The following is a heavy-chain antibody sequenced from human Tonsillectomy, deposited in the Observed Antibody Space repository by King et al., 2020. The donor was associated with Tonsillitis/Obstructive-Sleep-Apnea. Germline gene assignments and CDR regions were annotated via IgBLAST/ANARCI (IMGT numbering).Heavy chain of an antibody. CDR2: ISGSGGST. J-gene: IGHJ1*01. CDR3: AKDGLDSVVVPAAMPEYCQH. V-gene: IGHV3-23*04. Sequence: VQLVESGGGLVQPGGSLRLSCAASGFTFSSYAMSWVRQAPGKGLEWVSAISGSGGSTNYAHSVKGRFTISRDNSKNTLYLQMNSLKAEDTAVYYCAKDGLDSVVVPAAMPEYCQHWGQGTLVTVSS. D-gene: IGHD2-2*01. CDR1: GFTFSSYA.